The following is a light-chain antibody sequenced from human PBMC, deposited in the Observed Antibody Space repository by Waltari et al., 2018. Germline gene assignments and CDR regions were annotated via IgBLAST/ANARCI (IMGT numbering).Light chain of an antibody. V-gene: IGLV2-14*01. CDR2: EVS. J-gene: IGLJ1*01. CDR1: RSDVCGYNY. CDR3: SSYTSSSTRV. Sequence: QSALTQPASVSGSPGQSITISCTATRSDVCGYNYGSWYQQPPGKAPKLMIYEVSNRPSGVSNRFSVSKSGNTASLTISGLQAEDEADYYCSSYTSSSTRVFGTGTKVTVL.